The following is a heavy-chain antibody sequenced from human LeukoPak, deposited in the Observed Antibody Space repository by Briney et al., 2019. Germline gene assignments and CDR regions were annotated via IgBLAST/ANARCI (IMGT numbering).Heavy chain of an antibody. CDR3: TRVYGSGSYYSHC. J-gene: IGHJ4*02. CDR2: IYSGGSA. V-gene: IGHV3-53*01. Sequence: GGSLRLSCAASGFTVSNSFMSWVRQAPGKGLEWVSVIYSGGSAYYADSVKGRFTISRDNSKNTLYLQVNSLRAEDTAVYYCTRVYGSGSYYSHCWGQGTLVTVSS. D-gene: IGHD3-10*01. CDR1: GFTVSNSF.